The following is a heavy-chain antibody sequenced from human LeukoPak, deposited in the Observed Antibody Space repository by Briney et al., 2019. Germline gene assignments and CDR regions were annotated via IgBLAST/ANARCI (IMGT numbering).Heavy chain of an antibody. V-gene: IGHV4-59*01. CDR3: ARRAGYTSSWYEY. D-gene: IGHD6-13*01. Sequence: PSETLSLTCTVSGGSISSYYWSWVRQPPGKGLEWIGYIYYSGSTNYNPSLKSRVTISVDTSKNQFSLKVSSVTAADTAVYYCARRAGYTSSWYEYWGQGTLVTVSS. CDR1: GGSISSYY. CDR2: IYYSGST. J-gene: IGHJ4*02.